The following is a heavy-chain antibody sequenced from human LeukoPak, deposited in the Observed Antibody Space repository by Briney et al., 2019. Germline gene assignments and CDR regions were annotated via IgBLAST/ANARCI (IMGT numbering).Heavy chain of an antibody. J-gene: IGHJ4*02. V-gene: IGHV3-23*01. CDR3: AKDDAWLRFGE. CDR1: GITFSSYG. CDR2: ISSTGGTT. D-gene: IGHD3-10*01. Sequence: GGSLRLSCAASGITFSSYGMSWVRQAPGKELEWVSSISSTGGTTYYADSVKGRFTISRDNSKNTLYLEVISLTAEDTAVYYCAKDDAWLRFGEWSQGTLVTVSS.